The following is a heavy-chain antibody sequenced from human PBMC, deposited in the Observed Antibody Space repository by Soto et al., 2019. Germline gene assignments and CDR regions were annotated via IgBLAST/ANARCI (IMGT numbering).Heavy chain of an antibody. CDR3: ARDRPDSSGYYYDY. Sequence: GASVKVSCKASGGTFSSYAISWVRQAPGQGLEWMGGIIPIFGTANYAQKFQGRVTITADEFTSTAYMELSSLRSEDTAVYYCARDRPDSSGYYYDYWGQGTLVTVSS. V-gene: IGHV1-69*13. D-gene: IGHD3-22*01. CDR1: GGTFSSYA. J-gene: IGHJ4*02. CDR2: IIPIFGTA.